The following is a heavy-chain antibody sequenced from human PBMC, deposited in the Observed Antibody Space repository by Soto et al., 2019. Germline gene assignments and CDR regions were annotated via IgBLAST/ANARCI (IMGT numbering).Heavy chain of an antibody. Sequence: EVQLVESGGGLVQPGGSLRLSCEASGFTFSHYELNWVRQARGKGLEWVSYISGSGRTTSYADSVRGRFTISRDNAKNPLYLLISSLRVEDSAVYFGSRGAHRAPDYGECDYGLYVWVRGTPVTVS. CDR1: GFTFSHYE. CDR3: SRGAHRAPDYGECDYGLYV. D-gene: IGHD4-17*01. J-gene: IGHJ6*02. CDR2: ISGSGRTT. V-gene: IGHV3-48*03.